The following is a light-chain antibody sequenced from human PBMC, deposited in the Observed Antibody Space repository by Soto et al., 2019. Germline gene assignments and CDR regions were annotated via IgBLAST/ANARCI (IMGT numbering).Light chain of an antibody. Sequence: QSALTQPPSASGSLGQSVTISCTGTRSDVGAFNYVSWYQQNPGKAPKLLIYEVFKRPSGVPDRFSGSKSGNTASLTVSGLQAEDVADYYCSSYAVSNSLLFGGGTKLTVL. V-gene: IGLV2-8*01. CDR3: SSYAVSNSLL. CDR1: RSDVGAFNY. J-gene: IGLJ2*01. CDR2: EVF.